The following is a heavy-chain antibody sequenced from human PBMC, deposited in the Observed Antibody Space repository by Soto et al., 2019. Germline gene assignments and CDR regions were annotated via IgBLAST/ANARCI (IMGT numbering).Heavy chain of an antibody. J-gene: IGHJ4*02. V-gene: IGHV3-23*01. D-gene: IGHD3-22*01. CDR2: ISGSGGST. CDR3: AKPYYYDSSGYFWLDY. CDR1: GFTFSSYA. Sequence: GGSLRLSCAASGFTFSSYAMSWVRQAPGKGLEWVSAISGSGGSTYYADSVKGRFTISRDNSKNTLYLQMNSLRAEDTAVYYCAKPYYYDSSGYFWLDYWGQGTLVTVSS.